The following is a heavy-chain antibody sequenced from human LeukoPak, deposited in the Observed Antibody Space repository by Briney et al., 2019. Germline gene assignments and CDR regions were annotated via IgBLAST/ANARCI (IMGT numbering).Heavy chain of an antibody. J-gene: IGHJ5*02. D-gene: IGHD3-10*01. V-gene: IGHV1-2*02. CDR2: INPNSGGT. Sequence: GASVKVSCKASGYTFTGYYMHWVRQAPGQGLEWMGWINPNSGGTNYAQKFQGRVTMTRDTSISTAYMELSRLRSDDTAVYYCARDQIKSPLLWFGKNRRWFDPWGQGTLVTVSS. CDR3: ARDQIKSPLLWFGKNRRWFDP. CDR1: GYTFTGYY.